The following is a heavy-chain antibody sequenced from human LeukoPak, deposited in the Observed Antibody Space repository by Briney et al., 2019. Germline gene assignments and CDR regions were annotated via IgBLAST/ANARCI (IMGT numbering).Heavy chain of an antibody. V-gene: IGHV3-30*02. CDR1: GFTFISYG. Sequence: GGSLRLSCAASGFTFISYGMHWVRQAPGKGLERVTFIRYDGSNKYYADSVKGRFTISRDNAKNSLHLQMNSLRAEDTAIYYCARENFWSGYPNWFDPWGQGTLVTVSS. D-gene: IGHD3-3*01. CDR2: IRYDGSNK. CDR3: ARENFWSGYPNWFDP. J-gene: IGHJ5*02.